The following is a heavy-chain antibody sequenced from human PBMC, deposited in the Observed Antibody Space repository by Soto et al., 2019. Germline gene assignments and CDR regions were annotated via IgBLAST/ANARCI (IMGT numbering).Heavy chain of an antibody. CDR1: GFTFSSYA. D-gene: IGHD5-18*01. V-gene: IGHV3-23*01. J-gene: IGHJ4*02. Sequence: PGGSLRLSCAASGFTFSSYAMSWVRQAPGKGLEWVSAISGSGGSTYYADSVKGRFTISRDNSKNTLYLQMNSLRAEDTAVYYCAKDYGYSYGWRGSLVCYWGQGTLVTVSS. CDR3: AKDYGYSYGWRGSLVCY. CDR2: ISGSGGST.